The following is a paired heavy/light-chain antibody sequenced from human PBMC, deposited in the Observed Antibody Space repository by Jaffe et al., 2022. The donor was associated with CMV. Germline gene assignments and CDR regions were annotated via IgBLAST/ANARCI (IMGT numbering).Heavy chain of an antibody. J-gene: IGHJ4*02. Sequence: QVQLQESGPGLVKPSETLSLTCTVSGGSISTYYWGWIRQPPGKGLEWIGYMYYSGSTTYNPSLKSRVTISVDTSKNQLSLKLSSVTAADTAVYYCARSRGACSGGSCYTDYFDFWGQGTLVTVSS. CDR3: ARSRGACSGGSCYTDYFDF. D-gene: IGHD2-15*01. CDR2: MYYSGST. V-gene: IGHV4-59*08. CDR1: GGSISTYY.
Light chain of an antibody. V-gene: IGKV1-33*01. CDR2: DAS. CDR1: QDITNY. Sequence: DIQMTQSPSSLSASVGDRVTITCQASQDITNYLNWYQQKPGKAPKLLIYDASNLETGVPSRFSGSGSGTDFTFTISSLQPEDIATYYCQQYDKLSLTFGGGTKVEIK. CDR3: QQYDKLSLT. J-gene: IGKJ4*01.